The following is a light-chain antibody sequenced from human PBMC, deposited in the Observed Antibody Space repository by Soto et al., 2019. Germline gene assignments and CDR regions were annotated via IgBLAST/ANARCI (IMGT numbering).Light chain of an antibody. CDR3: QQRSSWPVT. J-gene: IGKJ4*01. CDR1: QSVSNNY. Sequence: EIVLTQSPGTLSLSPGERATLSCRASQSVSNNYLAWYQQKPGQAPRLLIYGASNRATGIPARFSGSGSGTDFTLTITSLEAEDFALYFCQQRSSWPVTFGGGTKVDIK. V-gene: IGKV3D-20*02. CDR2: GAS.